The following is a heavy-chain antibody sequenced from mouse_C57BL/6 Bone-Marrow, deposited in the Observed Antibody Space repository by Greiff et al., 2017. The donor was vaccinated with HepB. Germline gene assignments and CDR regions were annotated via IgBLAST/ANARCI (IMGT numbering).Heavy chain of an antibody. Sequence: VQLQQSGAELARPGASVKLSCKASGYTFTSYTMHWVKQRPGQGLEWIGYINPSSGYTKYNQKFKDKATLTADKSSSTAYMPLSSLTSEDSAVYYCARRYDYDVRNYYAMDYWGQGTSVTVSS. V-gene: IGHV1-4*01. J-gene: IGHJ4*01. CDR1: GYTFTSYT. CDR3: ARRYDYDVRNYYAMDY. CDR2: INPSSGYT. D-gene: IGHD2-4*01.